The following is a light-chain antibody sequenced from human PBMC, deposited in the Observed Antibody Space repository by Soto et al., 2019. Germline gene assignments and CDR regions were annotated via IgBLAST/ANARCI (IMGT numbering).Light chain of an antibody. CDR3: QQRTNWLLT. J-gene: IGKJ4*01. V-gene: IGKV3-11*01. Sequence: EIVLTQSPATLSLSPGERATLSCRASQSVSSYLAWYQQKPGQAPRLLIYDASNRANGIPARFSGSGSGTDFTLPITSLEPEDFAVYDCQQRTNWLLTFGGGTKVVIK. CDR1: QSVSSY. CDR2: DAS.